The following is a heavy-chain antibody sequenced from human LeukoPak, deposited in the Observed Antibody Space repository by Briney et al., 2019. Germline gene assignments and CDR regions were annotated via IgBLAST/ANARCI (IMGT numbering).Heavy chain of an antibody. J-gene: IGHJ6*03. CDR2: ISSSSSYI. CDR1: GFTFSSYS. CDR3: ARATRFGELIDYMDV. V-gene: IGHV3-21*01. Sequence: PGGSLRLSCAASGFTFSSYSMNWVRQAPGKGLEWVSSISSSSSYIYYADSVKGRFTISRDNAKNSLYLQMNSLRAEDTAVYYCARATRFGELIDYMDVWGKGTTVTISS. D-gene: IGHD3-10*01.